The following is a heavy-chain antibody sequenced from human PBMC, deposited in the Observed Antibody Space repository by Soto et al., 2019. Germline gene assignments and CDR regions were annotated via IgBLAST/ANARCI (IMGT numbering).Heavy chain of an antibody. V-gene: IGHV1-3*01. Sequence: ASVKVSCKASGYTLTECGMHWVRQAAGERLEWMGWINAGNGDTKYSQKFQGRVTITGDTSANTAYMELSGLSSEDMAVYYCARDSWITTKRMDVWGQGTMVTVSS. D-gene: IGHD2-15*01. CDR1: GYTLTECG. CDR3: ARDSWITTKRMDV. J-gene: IGHJ6*02. CDR2: INAGNGDT.